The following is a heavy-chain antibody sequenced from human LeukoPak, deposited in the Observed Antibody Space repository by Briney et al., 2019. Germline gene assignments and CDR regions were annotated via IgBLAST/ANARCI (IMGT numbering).Heavy chain of an antibody. Sequence: GGSLRLSCAASGFTFSSYAMSWVRQAPGKGLEWVSAISGSGGSTYYADSVKGWFTISRDNSKSTLHLQMNSLRAEDTAVYYCAKMGGYSSTWYFDTWGQGTLVTVSS. CDR1: GFTFSSYA. D-gene: IGHD6-13*01. J-gene: IGHJ4*02. V-gene: IGHV3-23*01. CDR2: ISGSGGST. CDR3: AKMGGYSSTWYFDT.